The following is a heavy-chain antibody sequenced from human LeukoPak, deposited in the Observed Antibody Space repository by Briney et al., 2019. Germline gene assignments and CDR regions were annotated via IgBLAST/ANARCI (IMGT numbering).Heavy chain of an antibody. CDR1: GFTSSSYA. Sequence: GGSLRLSCAASGFTSSSYAMHWVRQAPGKGLEWVAVISYDGSNKYYADSVKGRFTISRDNSKNTLYLQVNSLRAEDTAVYYCAKVGYCSSTTCYTYFDYWGQGTLVTVSS. J-gene: IGHJ4*02. V-gene: IGHV3-30-3*01. CDR2: ISYDGSNK. CDR3: AKVGYCSSTTCYTYFDY. D-gene: IGHD2-2*02.